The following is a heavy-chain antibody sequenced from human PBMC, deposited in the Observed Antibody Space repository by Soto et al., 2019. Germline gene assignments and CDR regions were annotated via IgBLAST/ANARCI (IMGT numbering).Heavy chain of an antibody. J-gene: IGHJ5*02. Sequence: QVQLVQSGAEVKKPGASVKVSCKASGYTFTSYGISWVRQAPGQGLEWMGWISAYNGNTNYAQKLQGRVTMTTDTSTSTAYMELRRMRSDETAVYYCAREVVRVACTRWFDPWGQGTLVTVSS. CDR2: ISAYNGNT. D-gene: IGHD6-19*01. CDR3: AREVVRVACTRWFDP. V-gene: IGHV1-18*01. CDR1: GYTFTSYG.